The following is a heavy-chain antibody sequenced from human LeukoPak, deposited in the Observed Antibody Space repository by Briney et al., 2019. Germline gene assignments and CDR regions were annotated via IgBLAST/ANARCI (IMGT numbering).Heavy chain of an antibody. V-gene: IGHV3-30-3*01. CDR3: ARVGGLLWFGETIDY. Sequence: GGSLRLSCAASGFTFSSYAMHWVRQAPGKGLEWVAVISYDGSNKYYADSVKGRFTISRDNAKNSLYLQMNSLRAEDTAVYYCARVGGLLWFGETIDYWGQGTLVTVSS. CDR1: GFTFSSYA. CDR2: ISYDGSNK. J-gene: IGHJ4*02. D-gene: IGHD3-10*01.